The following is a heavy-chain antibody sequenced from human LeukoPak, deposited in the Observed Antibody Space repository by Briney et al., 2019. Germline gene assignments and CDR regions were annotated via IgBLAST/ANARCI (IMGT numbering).Heavy chain of an antibody. J-gene: IGHJ3*02. CDR1: GGSISSSSYY. V-gene: IGHV4-39*01. Sequence: PSETLSLTCTVSGGSISSSSYYWGWIRQPPGKGLEWIGSIYYSGSTYYNPSLKSRVTISVDTSKNQFSLRLNSVTAADTSIYYCAIIPTNAVPSAHNGFDIWGQGTMLSVSS. CDR3: AIIPTNAVPSAHNGFDI. CDR2: IYYSGST. D-gene: IGHD6-19*01.